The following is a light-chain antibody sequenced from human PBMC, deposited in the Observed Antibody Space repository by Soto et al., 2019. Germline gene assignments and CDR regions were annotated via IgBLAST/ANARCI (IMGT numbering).Light chain of an antibody. CDR1: QSVYNNH. CDR2: AAS. J-gene: IGKJ1*01. Sequence: ETVLTQSPGTLSLSPGERATLSCRASQSVYNNHLAWYQHRPGQAPRVLIYAASSRAPGIPDRFSGSASGTDFSLTISRLEPEDVAVYYCHQYGNSPWAFGQGTKVAIK. CDR3: HQYGNSPWA. V-gene: IGKV3-20*01.